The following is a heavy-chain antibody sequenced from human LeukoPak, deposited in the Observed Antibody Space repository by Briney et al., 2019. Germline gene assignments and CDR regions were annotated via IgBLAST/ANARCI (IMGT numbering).Heavy chain of an antibody. Sequence: PGGSLRLSCAASGFTFSSYSMNWVRQAPGKGLEWVSSISSSSSYIYYADSVKGRFTISRDNAKNSLYLQMNGLRAEDTAVYYCARSKLNINWFDPWGQGTLVTVSS. V-gene: IGHV3-21*01. J-gene: IGHJ5*02. CDR3: ARSKLNINWFDP. D-gene: IGHD2/OR15-2a*01. CDR2: ISSSSSYI. CDR1: GFTFSSYS.